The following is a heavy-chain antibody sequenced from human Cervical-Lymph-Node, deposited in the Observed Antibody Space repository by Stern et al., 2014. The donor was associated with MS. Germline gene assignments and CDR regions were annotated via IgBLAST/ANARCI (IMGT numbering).Heavy chain of an antibody. Sequence: QVQLQESGPGLVKPSETLSLTCTVSGGSISSYYWNWIRQPPGKGLEWIGYINYSGNTNYNPSFKSRVTISLDTSKNQFSLRLSSVAAADTAIYYCARVQTYYDVLTGEGDWYFDLWGRGTLVTVSS. J-gene: IGHJ2*01. CDR2: INYSGNT. CDR3: ARVQTYYDVLTGEGDWYFDL. D-gene: IGHD3-9*01. V-gene: IGHV4-59*01. CDR1: GGSISSYY.